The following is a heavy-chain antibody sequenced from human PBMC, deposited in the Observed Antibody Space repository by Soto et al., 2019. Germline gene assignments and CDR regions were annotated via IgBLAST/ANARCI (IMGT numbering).Heavy chain of an antibody. V-gene: IGHV4-34*01. CDR2: INHSGST. D-gene: IGHD2-2*01. CDR3: ARGKVCSSTSCHDYGDRQPIYYFDY. Sequence: QVQLQQWGAGLLKPSETLSLTCAVYGGSFSGYYWSWIRQPPGKGLEWIGEINHSGSTNYNPSLQSRVTISVDTSKNQFSLKLSSVTAADTAVYYCARGKVCSSTSCHDYGDRQPIYYFDYWGQGTLVTVSS. CDR1: GGSFSGYY. J-gene: IGHJ4*02.